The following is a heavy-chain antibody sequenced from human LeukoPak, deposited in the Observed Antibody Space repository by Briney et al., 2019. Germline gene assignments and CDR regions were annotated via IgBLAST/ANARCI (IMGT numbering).Heavy chain of an antibody. V-gene: IGHV3-21*01. Sequence: GGSLRLSCAASGFTFSSYSMNWVRQAPGKGLEWVSSISSSSSYIYYADSVKGRFTISRDNAKNSLYLQMNSLRAEDTAVYYCARAAWVPPYKGSGVFDYWGQGTLVTVSS. CDR1: GFTFSSYS. CDR3: ARAAWVPPYKGSGVFDY. CDR2: ISSSSSYI. D-gene: IGHD6-19*01. J-gene: IGHJ4*02.